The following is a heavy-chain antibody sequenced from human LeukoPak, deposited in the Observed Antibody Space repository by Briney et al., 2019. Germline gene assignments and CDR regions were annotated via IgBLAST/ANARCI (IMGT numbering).Heavy chain of an antibody. Sequence: SETLSLTCTVSGGSISSGGYYWSWIRQPPGKGLEWIGYIYHSGSTYYNPSLKSRVTISVDRSKNQFSLKLSSVTAADTAVYYCARGKAARTNWFDPWGQGTLVTVSS. CDR2: IYHSGST. CDR1: GGSISSGGYY. CDR3: ARGKAARTNWFDP. J-gene: IGHJ5*02. D-gene: IGHD6-6*01. V-gene: IGHV4-30-2*01.